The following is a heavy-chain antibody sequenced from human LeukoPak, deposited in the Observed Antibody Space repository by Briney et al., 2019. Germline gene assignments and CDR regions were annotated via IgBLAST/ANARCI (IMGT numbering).Heavy chain of an antibody. CDR2: IYYSGST. CDR1: GGSISSSSYY. D-gene: IGHD1-1*01. CDR3: ARDSGASDDY. Sequence: SETLSLTCTVSGGSISSSSYYWGWIRQPPGKGLEWIGSIYYSGSTYYNPSLKSRVTISVDTSKNEFSLKLRSVTAADTAVYYCARDSGASDDYWGQGTLVTVSS. J-gene: IGHJ4*02. V-gene: IGHV4-39*07.